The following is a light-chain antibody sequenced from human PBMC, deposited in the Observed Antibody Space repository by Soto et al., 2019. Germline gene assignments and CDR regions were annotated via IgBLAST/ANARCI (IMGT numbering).Light chain of an antibody. CDR1: QDITTY. J-gene: IGKJ5*01. V-gene: IGKV1-27*01. CDR2: AAS. CDR3: QNYYSAPL. Sequence: DIQMTQSPSSLSASVGDTVTFTCRASQDITTYLAWYQQKPGKVPSLLIYAASTLQSGVPSRFSGSGSGTTFTLTVSGLQPEDVATYFCQNYYSAPLFGQGTRLEI.